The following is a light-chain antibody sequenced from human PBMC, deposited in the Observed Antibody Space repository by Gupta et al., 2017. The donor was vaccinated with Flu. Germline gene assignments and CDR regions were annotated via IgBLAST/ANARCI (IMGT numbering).Light chain of an antibody. J-gene: IGKJ2*03. CDR2: GAS. V-gene: IGKV3-20*01. CDR1: QSVSSSY. CDR3: QQYGSSPPSYS. Sequence: VLTQSPVTLSLSPGERATLSCRASQSVSSSYLAWYQQKPGQAPRLLIYGASSRATGIPDRFSGSGSGTDFTLTISRLEPEDFAVYYCQQYGSSPPSYSFGQGTKLEIK.